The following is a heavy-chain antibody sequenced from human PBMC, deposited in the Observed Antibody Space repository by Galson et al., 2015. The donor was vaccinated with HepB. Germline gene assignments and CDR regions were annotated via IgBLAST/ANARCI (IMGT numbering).Heavy chain of an antibody. CDR2: ISAYNGNT. CDR1: GYTFTSYG. J-gene: IGHJ2*01. V-gene: IGHV1-18*04. CDR3: ARDPGWGWGVPASRSIGRAFDL. Sequence: SVKVSCKASGYTFTSYGISWVRQAPGQGLEWMGWISAYNGNTNYAQKLQGRVTMTTDTSTSTAYMELRSLRSDDTAVYYCARDPGWGWGVPASRSIGRAFDLWGRGTLVTVSS. D-gene: IGHD2-2*01.